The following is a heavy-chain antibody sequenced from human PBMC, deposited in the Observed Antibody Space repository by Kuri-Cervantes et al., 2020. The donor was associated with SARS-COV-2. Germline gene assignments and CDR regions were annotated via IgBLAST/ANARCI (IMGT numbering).Heavy chain of an antibody. J-gene: IGHJ4*02. CDR1: GFSVSNNY. D-gene: IGHD3-22*01. CDR2: IYSGGNT. Sequence: GESLKISCVASGFSVSNNYMSWVRQAPGKGLERVSVIYSGGNTYYADSVKGRFTISRDNSKNTLYLQMNSLSAEDTAVYYCAREARDYYDTSGYLDYWGQGFWVTVSS. CDR3: AREARDYYDTSGYLDY. V-gene: IGHV3-66*01.